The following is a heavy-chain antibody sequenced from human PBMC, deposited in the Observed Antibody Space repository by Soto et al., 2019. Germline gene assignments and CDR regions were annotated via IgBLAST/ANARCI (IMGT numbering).Heavy chain of an antibody. CDR1: GFLLNTKGVG. D-gene: IGHD2-15*01. V-gene: IGHV2-5*02. CDR2: IYWDDDK. CDR3: AHVILPDYMDV. J-gene: IGHJ6*03. Sequence: APTLVNPTQTVTLTCTFSGFLLNTKGVGVGWIRQPPGKALEWLALIYWDDDKRYSPSLKSRLTITKDTSKNQVVLTMTNMDPVDTSTYYCAHVILPDYMDVWGKGTTVTVSS.